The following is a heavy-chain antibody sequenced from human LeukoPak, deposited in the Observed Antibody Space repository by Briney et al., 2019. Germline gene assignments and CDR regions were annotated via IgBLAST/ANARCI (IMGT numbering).Heavy chain of an antibody. CDR2: IYSGGST. CDR1: GFTFGDYA. J-gene: IGHJ4*02. Sequence: GGSLRLSCTASGFTFGDYAMSWFRQAPGKGLEWVSVIYSGGSTYYADSVKGRFTISRDNSKNTLYLQMNSLRAEDTAVYYCARDDPPGYWGQGTLVTVSS. V-gene: IGHV3-53*01. CDR3: ARDDPPGY.